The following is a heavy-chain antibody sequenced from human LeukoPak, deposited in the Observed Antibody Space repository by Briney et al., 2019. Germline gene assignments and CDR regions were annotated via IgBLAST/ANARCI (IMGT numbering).Heavy chain of an antibody. D-gene: IGHD4-11*01. V-gene: IGHV4-59*11. Sequence: ETLSLTGSISGGSITSHYWSWIRQPPGKGLEWIGYIYYSGSTNYNPSLKSRVTISVDTSKNQFSLKLSSVTAADTAVYYCARGSNYYFDYWGQGTLVTVSS. CDR1: GGSITSHY. CDR3: ARGSNYYFDY. J-gene: IGHJ4*02. CDR2: IYYSGST.